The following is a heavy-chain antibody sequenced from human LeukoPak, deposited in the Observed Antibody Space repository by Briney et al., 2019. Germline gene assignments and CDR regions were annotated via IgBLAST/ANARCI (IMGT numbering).Heavy chain of an antibody. D-gene: IGHD1-26*01. V-gene: IGHV4-31*03. J-gene: IGHJ4*02. Sequence: SETLSLTCTVSGGSISSGGYYWSWIRQHPGKGLEWIGYIYYSGSTYYNPSLKSRVTISVDTSKNQFSLKLSSVTAADTAVYYCVRRMVGAIRPFDYWGQGTLVTVSS. CDR1: GGSISSGGYY. CDR2: IYYSGST. CDR3: VRRMVGAIRPFDY.